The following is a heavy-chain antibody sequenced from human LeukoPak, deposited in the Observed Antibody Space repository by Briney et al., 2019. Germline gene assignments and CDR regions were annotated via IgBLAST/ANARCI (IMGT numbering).Heavy chain of an antibody. V-gene: IGHV4-59*01. J-gene: IGHJ6*03. CDR3: ARDGAFTIFGVDYYMDV. Sequence: SETLSLTCTVSGGSISSYYWSWIRQPPGKGLEWVGYIYYSGSTNYNPSLKSRVTISVDTSKNQFSLRLSSVTAADTAVHYCARDGAFTIFGVDYYMDVWGKGTTVTVSS. CDR2: IYYSGST. CDR1: GGSISSYY. D-gene: IGHD3-3*01.